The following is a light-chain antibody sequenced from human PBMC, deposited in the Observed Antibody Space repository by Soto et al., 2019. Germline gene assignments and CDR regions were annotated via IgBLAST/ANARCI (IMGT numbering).Light chain of an antibody. CDR1: SSDVGGYNY. V-gene: IGLV2-8*01. CDR2: EVY. J-gene: IGLJ1*01. Sequence: QSGLNQPPSASGAPGQSVTISRPGNSSDVGGYNYVSWYQQHPGQAPKLMIYEVYKRPSGVPDRFSGSKSGNTASLTVSGLQAEDEADYYCISYAGSNIVFGTGTKVTVL. CDR3: ISYAGSNIV.